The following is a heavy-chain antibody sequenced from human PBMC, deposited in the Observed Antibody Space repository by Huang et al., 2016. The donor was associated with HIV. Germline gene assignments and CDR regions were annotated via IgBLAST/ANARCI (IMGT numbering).Heavy chain of an antibody. CDR1: GYTLSELS. J-gene: IGHJ4*02. Sequence: QFQLVQSGAEVKKPGASVKVSCKVSGYTLSELSIHWVRQAPGKGLEWMGSFKPEDGETVYAQNFQGRVTMTEDTSADTAYMEVHSLKSADTAVYYCTTGLDRFFDYWGQGTLITVSS. CDR3: TTGLDRFFDY. D-gene: IGHD3-16*02. V-gene: IGHV1-24*01. CDR2: FKPEDGET.